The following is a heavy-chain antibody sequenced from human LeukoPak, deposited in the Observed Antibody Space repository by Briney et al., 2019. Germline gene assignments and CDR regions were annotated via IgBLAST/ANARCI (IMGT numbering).Heavy chain of an antibody. CDR3: ATAASEYSSSQNYYYYYMDV. D-gene: IGHD6-13*01. J-gene: IGHJ6*03. V-gene: IGHV3-48*03. CDR2: ISDTSTAR. CDR1: GFIFGNYE. Sequence: GGSLRLSCAASGFIFGNYELNWVCEAPRKGLEWGSYISDTSTARYYADSVRSRFTISRDNAKNSLYLQMNSLRAEDSAVYYCATAASEYSSSQNYYYYYMDVWGKGTTVTVSS.